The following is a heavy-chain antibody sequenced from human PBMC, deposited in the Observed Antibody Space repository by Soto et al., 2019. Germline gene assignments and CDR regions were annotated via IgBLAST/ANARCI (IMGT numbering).Heavy chain of an antibody. D-gene: IGHD6-6*01. CDR1: GGPISSSSYY. Sequence: QLQLQESGPGLVKPSETLSLTCTVSGGPISSSSYYWGWIRQPPGKGLEWIGSIYYSGSTYYNPSLKSRVTISVDTSKNQFSLKLSSVTAADTAVYYCARGISIAARYAFDILGQGTMVTVPS. CDR3: ARGISIAARYAFDI. V-gene: IGHV4-39*01. CDR2: IYYSGST. J-gene: IGHJ3*02.